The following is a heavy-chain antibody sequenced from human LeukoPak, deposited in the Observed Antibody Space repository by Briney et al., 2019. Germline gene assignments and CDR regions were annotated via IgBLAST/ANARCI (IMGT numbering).Heavy chain of an antibody. Sequence: PGGSLRLSCAASGFTVSSNYMSWVRQAPGKGLEWVSYISSSGSTIYYADSVKGRFTISRDNAKNSLYLQMNSLRVEDTAVYYCARAGSRYLSWGQGTLVTVSS. CDR2: ISSSGSTI. D-gene: IGHD6-13*01. CDR3: ARAGSRYLS. CDR1: GFTVSSNY. V-gene: IGHV3-11*04. J-gene: IGHJ4*02.